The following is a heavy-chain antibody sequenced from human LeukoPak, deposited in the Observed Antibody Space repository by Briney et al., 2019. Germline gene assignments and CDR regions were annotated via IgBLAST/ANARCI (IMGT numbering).Heavy chain of an antibody. V-gene: IGHV3-23*01. D-gene: IGHD2-15*01. CDR2: IIGSGGST. Sequence: GGSLRLSCAASGFTFNNYAMTWVRQAPGKGLEWVSTIIGSGGSTDYADSVKGRFTISRDNSKDTQFLQMDSLRVEDTAVYYCATFCSGGDCYSFAPWGQGTLVTVSS. CDR1: GFTFNNYA. CDR3: ATFCSGGDCYSFAP. J-gene: IGHJ5*02.